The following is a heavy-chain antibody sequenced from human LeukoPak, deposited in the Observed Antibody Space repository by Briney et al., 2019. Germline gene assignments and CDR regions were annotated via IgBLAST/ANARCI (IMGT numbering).Heavy chain of an antibody. CDR3: TKNTHDY. CDR1: GFTFLGSR. CDR2: IKSDGSGK. J-gene: IGHJ4*02. D-gene: IGHD1/OR15-1a*01. Sequence: PGGSLRLSCAASGFTFLGSRMSRVPQAPGKGLEWVATIKSDGSGKCYVDSVKGRFAISRDDAKSSLFLQMDSLRSEDTAVYYCTKNTHDYWGQGTLVTVSS. V-gene: IGHV3-7*01.